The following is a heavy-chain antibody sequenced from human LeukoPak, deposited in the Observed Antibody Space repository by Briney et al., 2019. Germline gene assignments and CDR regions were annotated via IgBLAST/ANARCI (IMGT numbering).Heavy chain of an antibody. CDR1: GFIVSSKY. CDR2: IYSGANT. CDR3: ARETRGTVGSY. Sequence: GGSLRLSCAASGFIVSSKYMSWVRQAPGKGLEWVSVIYSGANTYYADSVQGRFTISRDTSRNTLYLQMNSLRAEDAAVYYCARETRGTVGSYWGRGTLVTVSS. D-gene: IGHD4-23*01. V-gene: IGHV3-53*01. J-gene: IGHJ4*02.